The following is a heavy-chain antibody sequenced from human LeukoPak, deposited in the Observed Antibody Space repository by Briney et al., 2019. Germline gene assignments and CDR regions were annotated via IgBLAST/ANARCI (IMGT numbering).Heavy chain of an antibody. CDR1: GGSISGYY. J-gene: IGHJ3*02. D-gene: IGHD2/OR15-2a*01. Sequence: PSETLSLTCTVSGGSISGYYWSWIRQHPGKGLEWIGYIYYSGSTYYNPSLKSRVTISVDTSKNQFSLKLSSVTAADTAVYYCARDFSAAFDIWGQGTMVTVSS. CDR2: IYYSGST. V-gene: IGHV4-31*03. CDR3: ARDFSAAFDI.